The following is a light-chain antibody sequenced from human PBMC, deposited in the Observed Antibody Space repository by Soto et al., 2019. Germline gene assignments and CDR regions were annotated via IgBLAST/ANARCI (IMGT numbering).Light chain of an antibody. CDR1: QSVSSSY. V-gene: IGKV3-20*01. J-gene: IGKJ3*01. CDR2: GAS. Sequence: EIVLTQSPGTLSLSPGERATLSCGASQSVSSSYLAWYQQKPGQAPRLLIYGASSRATGIPDRFSGSGSGTDFTLTISRLEPEDFAVYYCQQYGSSTSFTFGPGTKVDIK. CDR3: QQYGSSTSFT.